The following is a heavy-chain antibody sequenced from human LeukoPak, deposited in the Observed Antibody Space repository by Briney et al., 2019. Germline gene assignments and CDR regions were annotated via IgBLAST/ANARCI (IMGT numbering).Heavy chain of an antibody. V-gene: IGHV3-7*01. D-gene: IGHD7-27*01. CDR2: IKQDGSEK. CDR1: GFTFSSYW. CDR3: AASGLGYYF. Sequence: SGGSLRLSCAASGFTFSSYWMSWVRQAPGKGLEWVANIKQDGSEKFYVDSVKGRFTISRDNAKNSLYLQMNSLRAEDTAVYSCAASGLGYYFWGQGTLVTVSS. J-gene: IGHJ4*02.